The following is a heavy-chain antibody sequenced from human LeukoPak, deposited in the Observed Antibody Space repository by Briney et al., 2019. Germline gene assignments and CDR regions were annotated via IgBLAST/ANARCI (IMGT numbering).Heavy chain of an antibody. V-gene: IGHV4-59*01. CDR1: GGSISSYY. CDR3: ARAGTVVVSSFDF. J-gene: IGHJ3*01. CDR2: IYYSGST. Sequence: PSETLSLTCTVSGGSISSYYWSWIRQPPGKGLEWIGYIYYSGSTNYNPSLKSRVTISVDTSKNQFSLKLSSVTAADTAVYYCARAGTVVVSSFDFWGPGTMVTVSS. D-gene: IGHD3-22*01.